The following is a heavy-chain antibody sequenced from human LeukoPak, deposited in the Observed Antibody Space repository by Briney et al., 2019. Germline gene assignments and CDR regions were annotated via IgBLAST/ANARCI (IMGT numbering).Heavy chain of an antibody. V-gene: IGHV1-46*01. Sequence: ASVKVSCKASGGTFSSYAISWVRQAPGQGLEWMGIINPSGGSTSYAQKFQGRVTMTRDTSTSTVYMELSSLRSEDTAVYYCARARIVGATTSFDYWGQGTLVTVSS. D-gene: IGHD1-26*01. J-gene: IGHJ4*02. CDR1: GGTFSSYA. CDR2: INPSGGST. CDR3: ARARIVGATTSFDY.